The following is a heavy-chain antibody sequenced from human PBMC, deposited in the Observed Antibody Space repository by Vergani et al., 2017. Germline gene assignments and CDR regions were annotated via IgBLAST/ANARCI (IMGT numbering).Heavy chain of an antibody. CDR3: ARGRARLAHYGDYEKVFDY. CDR2: ISSSSSTI. V-gene: IGHV3-48*01. J-gene: IGHJ4*02. CDR1: GFTFSSYS. D-gene: IGHD4-17*01. Sequence: EVQLVESGGGLVQPGGSLRLSCAASGFTFSSYSMNWVRQAPGKGLEWVSYISSSSSTIYYADSVKGRFTISRDNAKNSLYLQMNSLRAEDTAVYYCARGRARLAHYGDYEKVFDYWGQGTLVTVSS.